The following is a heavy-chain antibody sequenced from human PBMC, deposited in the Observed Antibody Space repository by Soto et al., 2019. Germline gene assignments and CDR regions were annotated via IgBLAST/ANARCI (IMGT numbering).Heavy chain of an antibody. D-gene: IGHD3-10*01. J-gene: IGHJ4*02. V-gene: IGHV4-34*01. CDR2: INHRGST. Sequence: QVQLQQWGAGLLKPSETLSLTCAVYGGSFSGYYWRWIRQPPGKGLEWIGEINHRGSTNYNPSLKSRVTISVDTSKNQFSLKLSSVTAADTAVYYCSTGNYGSGSYYNDYWGQGTLVTVSS. CDR1: GGSFSGYY. CDR3: STGNYGSGSYYNDY.